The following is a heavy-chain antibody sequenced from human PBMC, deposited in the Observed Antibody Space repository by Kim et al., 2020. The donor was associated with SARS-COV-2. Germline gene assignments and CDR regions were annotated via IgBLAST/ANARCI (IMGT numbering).Heavy chain of an antibody. CDR3: ARDQGATYYYGSGSYYYYYGMDV. Sequence: ASVKVSCKASGYTFTSYGISWVRQAPGQGLEWMGWISAYNGNTNYAQKLQGRVTMTTDTSTSTAYMELRSLRSDDTAVYYCARDQGATYYYGSGSYYYYYGMDVWGQGTTVTVSS. D-gene: IGHD3-10*01. V-gene: IGHV1-18*04. CDR1: GYTFTSYG. J-gene: IGHJ6*02. CDR2: ISAYNGNT.